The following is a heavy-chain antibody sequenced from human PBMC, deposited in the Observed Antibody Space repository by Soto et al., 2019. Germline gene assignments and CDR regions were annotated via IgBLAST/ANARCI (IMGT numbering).Heavy chain of an antibody. CDR3: ARVGGHTGWNYYYYYYGMDV. J-gene: IGHJ6*02. Sequence: SETMSLTCAVSGYSISSGYYWGWIRQPPGKGLEWIGSIYHSGSTYYNPSLKSRVTISVDTSKNQFSLKLSSVTAADMAVYYCARVGGHTGWNYYYYYYGMDVWGQGTTVTVSS. CDR1: GYSISSGYY. D-gene: IGHD1-7*01. CDR2: IYHSGST. V-gene: IGHV4-38-2*01.